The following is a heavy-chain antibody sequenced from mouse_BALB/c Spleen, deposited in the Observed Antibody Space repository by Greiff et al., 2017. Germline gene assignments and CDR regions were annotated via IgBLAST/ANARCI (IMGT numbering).Heavy chain of an antibody. CDR1: GFTFSDYY. Sequence: EVKLMESGGGLVKPGGSLKLSCAASGFTFSDYYMYWVRQTPEKRLEWVATISDGGSYTYYPDSVKGRFTISRDNAKNNLYLQMSSLKSEDTAMYYCARDKSDGGFDYWGQGTTLTVSS. CDR2: ISDGGSYT. J-gene: IGHJ2*01. V-gene: IGHV5-4*02. CDR3: ARDKSDGGFDY.